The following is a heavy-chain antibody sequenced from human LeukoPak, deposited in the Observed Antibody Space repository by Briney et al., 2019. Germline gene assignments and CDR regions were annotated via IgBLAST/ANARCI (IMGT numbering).Heavy chain of an antibody. D-gene: IGHD2-15*01. Sequence: SETLSLTCAVSGYSISSGYYWGWIRQPPGKGLEWIGSIYHSGSTYYNPSLKSRVTISVDTSKNQFSLKLSSVTAADTAVYYCASAGAVVVAATHFDYWGQGTLVTVSS. V-gene: IGHV4-38-2*01. CDR3: ASAGAVVVAATHFDY. J-gene: IGHJ4*02. CDR1: GYSISSGYY. CDR2: IYHSGST.